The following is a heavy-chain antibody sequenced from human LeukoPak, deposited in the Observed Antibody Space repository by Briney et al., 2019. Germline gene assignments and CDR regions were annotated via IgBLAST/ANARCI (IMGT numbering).Heavy chain of an antibody. V-gene: IGHV4-34*01. J-gene: IGHJ4*02. CDR2: INHSGST. D-gene: IGHD3-10*01. Sequence: SETLSLTCAVYGGSFSGYYWNWIRQPPGKGLEWIGEINHSGSTNYNPSLKSRVTISVDTSKNQFSLKLGSVTAADTAVYYCARLRYYYGSGSLGDWGQGTLVTVSS. CDR1: GGSFSGYY. CDR3: ARLRYYYGSGSLGD.